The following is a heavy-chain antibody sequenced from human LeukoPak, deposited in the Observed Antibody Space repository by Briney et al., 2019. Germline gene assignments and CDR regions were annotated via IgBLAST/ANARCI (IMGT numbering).Heavy chain of an antibody. CDR3: ARGAYYYED. Sequence: GGSLRLSCAASGFTFSSHSMNWVRQAPGKGLEWVSYISSSSSTIYYADSVRGRFTISRDNAKNSLYLQMNSLRAEDTAVYYCARGAYYYEDWGQGTLVTVSS. CDR1: GFTFSSHS. V-gene: IGHV3-48*01. D-gene: IGHD3-22*01. CDR2: ISSSSSTI. J-gene: IGHJ4*02.